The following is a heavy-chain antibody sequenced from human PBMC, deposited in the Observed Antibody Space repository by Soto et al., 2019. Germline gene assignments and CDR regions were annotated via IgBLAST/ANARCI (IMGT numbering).Heavy chain of an antibody. CDR3: ARDSLVRGVTQRSYYYYGMDV. Sequence: ASVKVSCKASGYTFTSYGISWVRQAPGQGLEWMGWISAYNGNTNYAQKLQGRVTMTTGTSTSTAYMELRSLRSDDTAVYYCARDSLVRGVTQRSYYYYGMDVWGQGTTVTVSS. V-gene: IGHV1-18*04. J-gene: IGHJ6*02. CDR2: ISAYNGNT. D-gene: IGHD3-10*01. CDR1: GYTFTSYG.